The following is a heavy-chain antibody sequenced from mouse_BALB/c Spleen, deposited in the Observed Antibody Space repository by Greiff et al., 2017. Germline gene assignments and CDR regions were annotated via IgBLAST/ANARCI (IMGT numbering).Heavy chain of an antibody. J-gene: IGHJ2*01. Sequence: EVQLVESGGGLVQPGGSLRLSCATSGFTFTDYYMSWVRQPPGKALEWLGFIRNKANGYTTEYSASVKGRFTISRDNSQSILYLQMHTLRAEDSATYDCARENYDGSRGYYFDYWGQGTTLTVSA. V-gene: IGHV7-3*02. CDR3: ARENYDGSRGYYFDY. CDR1: GFTFTDYY. D-gene: IGHD1-1*01. CDR2: IRNKANGYTT.